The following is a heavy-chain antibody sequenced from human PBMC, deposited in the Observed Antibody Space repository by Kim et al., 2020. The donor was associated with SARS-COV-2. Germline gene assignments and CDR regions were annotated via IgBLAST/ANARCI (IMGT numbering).Heavy chain of an antibody. CDR3: AREGLHPIYSSSGLGAFD. CDR2: ISYSGST. V-gene: IGHV4-59*12. Sequence: SETLSLTCTVSGGSISSYYWSWIRQPPGKGLEWIGYISYSGSTSYNPSLKSRVTMSVDTSRQHLSLQLSSVTAADTAVYYCAREGLHPIYSSSGLGAFD. CDR1: GGSISSYY. J-gene: IGHJ3*02. D-gene: IGHD6-6*01.